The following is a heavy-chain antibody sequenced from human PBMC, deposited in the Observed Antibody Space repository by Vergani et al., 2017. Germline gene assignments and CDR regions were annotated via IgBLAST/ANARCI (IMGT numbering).Heavy chain of an antibody. CDR1: GFTFSSYA. V-gene: IGHV3-23*01. D-gene: IGHD3-10*02. Sequence: EVQLLESGGGLVQPGGSLRLSCAASGFTFSSYAMSWVRQAPGKGLEWVSAISGSGGSTYYADSVKGRFTISRDNSKNTLYLQMNSLRAEDTAVYYWAKDRGSVVLFGGANDYWGQGTLVTVSS. CDR3: AKDRGSVVLFGGANDY. CDR2: ISGSGGST. J-gene: IGHJ4*02.